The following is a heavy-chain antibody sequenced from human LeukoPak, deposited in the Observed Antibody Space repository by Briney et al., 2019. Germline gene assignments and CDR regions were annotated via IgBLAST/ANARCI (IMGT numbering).Heavy chain of an antibody. D-gene: IGHD6-19*01. CDR2: ISGSGGST. CDR1: GFTFSSYA. CDR3: SGYSSGWYNDY. J-gene: IGHJ4*02. Sequence: GGSLRLSCAASGFTFSSYAMSWVRQAPGKGLEWVSAISGSGGSTYYADSVKGRFTISRDNAKNSLYLQMNSLRAEDTAVYYCSGYSSGWYNDYWGQGTLVTVSS. V-gene: IGHV3-23*01.